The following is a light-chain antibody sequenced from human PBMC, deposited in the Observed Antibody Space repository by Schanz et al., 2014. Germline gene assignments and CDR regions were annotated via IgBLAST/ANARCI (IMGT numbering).Light chain of an antibody. J-gene: IGLJ3*02. Sequence: QSALTQPASVSGSPGQSVTISCTGTSSDVGAYNFVSWYEQHPGKAPKLMIYEVNNRPSGVPDRFSGSKSGNTASLTISGLQAEDEADYYCCSYAGSYTLKVFGGGTKLTVL. CDR1: SSDVGAYNF. CDR3: CSYAGSYTLKV. V-gene: IGLV2-11*01. CDR2: EVN.